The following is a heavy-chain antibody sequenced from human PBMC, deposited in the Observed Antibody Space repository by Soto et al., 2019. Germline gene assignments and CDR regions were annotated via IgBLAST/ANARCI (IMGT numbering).Heavy chain of an antibody. Sequence: QVQLVESGGGLVKPGGSLRLSCAASGFTFSDYYMSWIRQAPGKGLEWVSYISSSSSYTNYADSVKGRFTISRYNAKNSLNLQMNSLRAEDTAVYYCATDRLAEYYGDWGQGTLVTVSS. D-gene: IGHD3-10*01. CDR3: ATDRLAEYYGD. CDR1: GFTFSDYY. CDR2: ISSSSSYT. J-gene: IGHJ4*02. V-gene: IGHV3-11*06.